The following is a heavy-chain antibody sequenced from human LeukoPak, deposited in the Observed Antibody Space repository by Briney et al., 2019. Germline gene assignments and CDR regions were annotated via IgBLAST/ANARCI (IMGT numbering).Heavy chain of an antibody. CDR2: IYSGGST. J-gene: IGHJ6*02. V-gene: IGHV3-66*01. CDR3: ARESYYYYGMDV. Sequence: TGGSLRLSCAASGFTVSSNYMSWVRQAPGKGLEWVSVIYSGGSTYYADSVKGRFTISRDNSKNTLYLQMNSLRAEDTAVYYCARESYYYYGMDVWGQGTTVTVSS. CDR1: GFTVSSNY.